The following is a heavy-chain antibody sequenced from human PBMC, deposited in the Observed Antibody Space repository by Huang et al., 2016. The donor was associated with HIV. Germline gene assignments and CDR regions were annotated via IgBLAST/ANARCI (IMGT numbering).Heavy chain of an antibody. Sequence: QVQLVQSGAEVKKPWASVKVSCKASGYTFTDYDLHWVRHAPGQRLEWMGWINAAKGNREYSQKFQGRVTITIKISASTAYMELSSLKCEYTAAYYCAIDSLRFTGTGEDAFDVWGQGTMVTVSS. J-gene: IGHJ3*01. CDR3: AIDSLRFTGTGEDAFDV. D-gene: IGHD4-17*01. V-gene: IGHV1-3*01. CDR2: INAAKGNR. CDR1: GYTFTDYD.